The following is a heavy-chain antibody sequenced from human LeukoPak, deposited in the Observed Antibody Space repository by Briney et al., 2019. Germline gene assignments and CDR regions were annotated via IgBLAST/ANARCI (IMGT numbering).Heavy chain of an antibody. CDR1: GGSISSYY. CDR3: ARDGYNFGDYVYYMDV. J-gene: IGHJ6*03. D-gene: IGHD5-24*01. Sequence: SETLSLTCTVSGGSISSYYWSWIRQPPGKGLEWIGYIYYRGSTNYNPSLKSRVTISLDTSKNQFSLKLYSVTAADTAVYYCARDGYNFGDYVYYMDVWGKGTTVTVS. V-gene: IGHV4-59*01. CDR2: IYYRGST.